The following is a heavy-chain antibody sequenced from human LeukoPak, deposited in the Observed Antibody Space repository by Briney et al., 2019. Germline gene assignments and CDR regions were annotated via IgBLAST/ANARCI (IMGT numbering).Heavy chain of an antibody. CDR3: ARGFTYYYDSSGSPPLG. V-gene: IGHV4-38-2*01. CDR1: GYSISSGYY. J-gene: IGHJ4*02. CDR2: IYHSGGT. D-gene: IGHD3-22*01. Sequence: SETLSLTCAVSGYSISSGYYWGWIRQPPGKRLEWIGSIYHSGGTYYNPSLKSRVTISVDTSKNQFSLKLSSVTAADTAVYYCARGFTYYYDSSGSPPLGWGQGTLVTVSS.